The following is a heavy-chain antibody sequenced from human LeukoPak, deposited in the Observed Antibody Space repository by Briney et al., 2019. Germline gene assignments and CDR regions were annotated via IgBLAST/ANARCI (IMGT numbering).Heavy chain of an antibody. Sequence: SETLSLTCTVSGGSISSYYWGWIRQPPGKGLEWIGSIYYSGSTYYNPSLKSRVTISVDTSKNQFSLKLSSVTAADTAVYYCARSGRNYYGSGSYYINWGQGTLVTVSS. CDR1: GGSISSYY. V-gene: IGHV4-39*07. D-gene: IGHD3-10*01. CDR2: IYYSGST. CDR3: ARSGRNYYGSGSYYIN. J-gene: IGHJ4*02.